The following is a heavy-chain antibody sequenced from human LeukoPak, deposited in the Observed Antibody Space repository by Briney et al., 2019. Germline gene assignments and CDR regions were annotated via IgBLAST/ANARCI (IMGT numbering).Heavy chain of an antibody. D-gene: IGHD3-22*01. Sequence: PPETLSLTCTVSGGSLSSYYWSWIRQPPVKGMESIWYVYSGGNTNYNTPLKSRVTISVDTPKIQFSQKLSSVTAADTAVYYCARDHYYDSSGLHWFDPWGQGTLVTVSS. J-gene: IGHJ5*02. CDR1: GGSLSSYY. CDR2: VYSGGNT. CDR3: ARDHYYDSSGLHWFDP. V-gene: IGHV4-59*01.